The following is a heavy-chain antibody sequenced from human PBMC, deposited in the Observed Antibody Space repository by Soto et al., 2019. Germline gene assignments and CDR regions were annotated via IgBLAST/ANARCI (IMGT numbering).Heavy chain of an antibody. CDR3: ARALGYAFDI. V-gene: IGHV3-64*01. CDR1: GFTFSSYA. CDR2: ISSNGGST. J-gene: IGHJ3*02. D-gene: IGHD5-12*01. Sequence: PGGSVRLSCAASGFTFSSYAMHWVRQAPGKGLEYVSAISSNGGSTYYANSVKGRFTISRDNSKNTLYLQMGSLRAEDMAVYYCARALGYAFDIWSQGTMVTVSS.